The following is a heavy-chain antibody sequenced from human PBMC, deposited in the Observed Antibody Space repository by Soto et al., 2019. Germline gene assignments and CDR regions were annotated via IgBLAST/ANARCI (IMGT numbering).Heavy chain of an antibody. D-gene: IGHD2-15*01. J-gene: IGHJ5*02. Sequence: QVQLVQSGAEVKKPGASVKVSCKASGYTFTSYGISWVRQAPGQGLEWMGWISAYNANTNYAQKLQGRVTMTTDTSTSTAYMELRGLRSDDTAVYYCARDPGEYCSGGSCYVGNWFDPWGQGTLVTVSS. V-gene: IGHV1-18*01. CDR3: ARDPGEYCSGGSCYVGNWFDP. CDR2: ISAYNANT. CDR1: GYTFTSYG.